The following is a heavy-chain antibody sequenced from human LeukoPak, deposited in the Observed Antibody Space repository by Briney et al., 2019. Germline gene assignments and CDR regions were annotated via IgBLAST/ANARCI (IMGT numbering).Heavy chain of an antibody. CDR3: ARKLLWFGEAGWFDP. CDR1: GGSISSYY. V-gene: IGHV4-59*01. Sequence: SETLSLTCTVSGGSISSYYWSWIRQPPGKGLEWIGYIYYSGSTNYNPSLKSRVTISVDTSKNQFSLKLSSVTAADTAVYYCARKLLWFGEAGWFDPWGQGTLVTVSS. J-gene: IGHJ5*02. D-gene: IGHD3-10*01. CDR2: IYYSGST.